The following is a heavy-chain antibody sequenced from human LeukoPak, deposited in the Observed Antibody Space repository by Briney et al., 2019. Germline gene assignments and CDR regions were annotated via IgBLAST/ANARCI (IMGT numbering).Heavy chain of an antibody. J-gene: IGHJ6*03. CDR3: ARGAPYYYDSSGYSDYYYMDV. CDR1: GYTFTSYG. V-gene: IGHV1-18*01. Sequence: ASVKVSCKASGYTFTSYGFSWVRQAPGQGLEWMGWISAYNGNTNYAQKLQGRVTMTTDTSTSTAYMELRSLRSDDTAVYYCARGAPYYYDSSGYSDYYYMDVWGKGTTVTISS. CDR2: ISAYNGNT. D-gene: IGHD3-22*01.